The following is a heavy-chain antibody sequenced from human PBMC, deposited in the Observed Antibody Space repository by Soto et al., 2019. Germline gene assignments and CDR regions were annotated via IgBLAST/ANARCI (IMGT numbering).Heavy chain of an antibody. Sequence: QVQLVQSGAEVKKPGSSVKVSCKASGGTFSSYAISWVRQAPGQGLEWMGVIIPIFGSANYAQKFQGRVTITEDESTSTACMELSSLRSEDTAVYYCARVGGGTSVLDERNWFDPWGQGTLVTVSS. D-gene: IGHD2-15*01. CDR2: IIPIFGSA. CDR1: GGTFSSYA. J-gene: IGHJ5*02. CDR3: ARVGGGTSVLDERNWFDP. V-gene: IGHV1-69*12.